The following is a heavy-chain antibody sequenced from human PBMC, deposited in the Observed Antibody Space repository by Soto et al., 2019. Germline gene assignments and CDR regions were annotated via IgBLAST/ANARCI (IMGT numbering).Heavy chain of an antibody. Sequence: PSETLSLTCTVSGASIITDSYFWVGIRHSPRRGLELIGSISYSGRTYDNPSLQSRVTISIDASKNQFSLKLTSVTTADTAVYYCARRRASDYGGNHHPYYFDRWGQGALVTVS. CDR3: ARRRASDYGGNHHPYYFDR. V-gene: IGHV4-39*01. J-gene: IGHJ4*02. D-gene: IGHD4-17*01. CDR2: ISYSGRT. CDR1: GASIITDSYF.